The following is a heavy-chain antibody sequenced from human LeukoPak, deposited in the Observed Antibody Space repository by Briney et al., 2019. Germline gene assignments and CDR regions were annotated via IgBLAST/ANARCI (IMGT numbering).Heavy chain of an antibody. CDR2: IDQDGSEK. CDR1: GFTFSSYW. J-gene: IGHJ6*03. V-gene: IGHV3-7*01. D-gene: IGHD6-6*01. CDR3: ARGGSIAARHDYYYYMDV. Sequence: SGGPLRLSCAASGFTFSSYWMSWVRQVPGKGLEWVANIDQDGSEKYYVDSVKGRFTISRDNAKNSLYLQMNSLRAEDTAVYYCARGGSIAARHDYYYYMDVWGKGTTVTVSS.